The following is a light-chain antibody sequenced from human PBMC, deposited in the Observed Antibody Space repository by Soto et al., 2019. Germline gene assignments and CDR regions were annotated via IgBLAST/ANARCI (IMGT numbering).Light chain of an antibody. V-gene: IGKV3-15*01. J-gene: IGKJ2*01. CDR3: QQYNNWPPLYT. CDR1: QSVRNN. CDR2: GAS. Sequence: EIVMMQSPATLSVSPGERATLSCRASQSVRNNLAWYQQKPGQAPRLLIYGASTRATDIPVRFSGSGSGTEFTLTISSLQSEDFAVYYCQQYNNWPPLYTFGQGTKLETK.